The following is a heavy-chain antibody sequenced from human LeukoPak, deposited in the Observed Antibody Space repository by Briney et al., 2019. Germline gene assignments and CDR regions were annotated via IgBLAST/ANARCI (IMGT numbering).Heavy chain of an antibody. V-gene: IGHV4-34*01. CDR1: GGSFSGYY. CDR3: ARGLIGSDCSSTSCSWGHYFDY. Sequence: SETLSLTCAVYGGSFSGYYWSWIRQPPGKGLEWIGEINHSGSTNYNPSLKSRVTISVDTSKNQFSLKLSSVTAADTAVYYCARGLIGSDCSSTSCSWGHYFDYWGQGTLVTVSS. D-gene: IGHD2-2*01. J-gene: IGHJ4*02. CDR2: INHSGST.